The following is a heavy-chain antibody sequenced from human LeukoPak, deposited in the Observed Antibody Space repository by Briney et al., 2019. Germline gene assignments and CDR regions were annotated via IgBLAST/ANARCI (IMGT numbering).Heavy chain of an antibody. Sequence: PSETLSLTCTVSGGSISSSSYYWGWIRQPPGKGLEWIGSIYYSGSTYYNPSLKSRVTISVDTSKNQFSPKLSSVTAADTAVYYCARVGGMRVSAADYWGQGTLVTVSS. D-gene: IGHD3-16*01. V-gene: IGHV4-39*07. CDR1: GGSISSSSYY. CDR2: IYYSGST. J-gene: IGHJ4*02. CDR3: ARVGGMRVSAADY.